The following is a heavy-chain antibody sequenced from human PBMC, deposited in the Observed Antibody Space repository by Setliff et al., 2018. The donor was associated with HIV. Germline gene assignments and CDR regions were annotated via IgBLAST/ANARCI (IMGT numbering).Heavy chain of an antibody. D-gene: IGHD3-10*01. Sequence: LSLTCTISGGSFGVYRWSWIRQSAGRGLEWIGRIDSSGTTDYKPSLKGRVAMSVDTSRNQFSLRVTSVTAADTAVYFCARDRHSSGLGSYGPWGPGILVTVSS. V-gene: IGHV4-4*07. CDR2: IDSSGTT. CDR3: ARDRHSSGLGSYGP. CDR1: GGSFGVYR. J-gene: IGHJ5*02.